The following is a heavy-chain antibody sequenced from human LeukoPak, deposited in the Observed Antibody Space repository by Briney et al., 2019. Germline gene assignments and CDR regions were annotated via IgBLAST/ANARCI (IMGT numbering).Heavy chain of an antibody. CDR2: IRGSGFST. Sequence: GGTLRLSCAASGFTFSNHGMSWVRQAPGKGLEWVSGIRGSGFSTDYADSVKGRFTISRDNSKNTLYLQMNSLRVEDTAVYYCAKAGFYDILTDGLDIWGQGTMVIVSS. CDR1: GFTFSNHG. J-gene: IGHJ3*02. CDR3: AKAGFYDILTDGLDI. V-gene: IGHV3-23*01. D-gene: IGHD3-9*01.